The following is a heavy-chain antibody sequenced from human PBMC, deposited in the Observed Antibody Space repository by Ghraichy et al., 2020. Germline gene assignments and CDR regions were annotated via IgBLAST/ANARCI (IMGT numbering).Heavy chain of an antibody. CDR1: GFTFSSYG. D-gene: IGHD3-22*01. CDR2: ISYDGSNK. CDR3: AKSGRDSSGYYSDY. V-gene: IGHV3-30*18. Sequence: LSLTCAASGFTFSSYGMHWVRQAPGKGLEWVAVISYDGSNKYYADSVKGRFTISRDNSKNTLYLQMNSLRAEDTAVYYCAKSGRDSSGYYSDYWGQGTLVTVSS. J-gene: IGHJ4*02.